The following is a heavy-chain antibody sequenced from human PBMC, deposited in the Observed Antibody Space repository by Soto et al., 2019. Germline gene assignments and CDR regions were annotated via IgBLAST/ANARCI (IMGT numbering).Heavy chain of an antibody. CDR2: ITWNSANV. CDR1: GITFDDYP. V-gene: IGHV3-9*01. Sequence: QLVESGGGLVQPGRSLRLSCTASGITFDDYPMHWVRQRPGQGLEWVSGITWNSANVGYADSVRGRFTISRDNAKNSLFLQMDTLRPEDTAFYFSAKGRYCTDGSCHTEFAPRGQGTLFTVSS. D-gene: IGHD2-15*01. CDR3: AKGRYCTDGSCHTEFAP. J-gene: IGHJ5*02.